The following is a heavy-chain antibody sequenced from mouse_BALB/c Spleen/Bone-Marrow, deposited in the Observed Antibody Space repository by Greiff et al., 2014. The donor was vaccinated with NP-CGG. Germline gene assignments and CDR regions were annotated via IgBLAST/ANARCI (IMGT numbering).Heavy chain of an antibody. V-gene: IGHV5-6*01. CDR2: ISSGGSYT. D-gene: IGHD1-1*01. Sequence: DVQLQESGGDLVKPGGSLKLSCVASGFTFSSYGMSWVRQTPDKRLEWVATISSGGSYTYYPDSVKGRFTISRDNAKNTLYLQMSSLKSEDTAMYYCGRNYYGSSYYFDYWGQGTTLTVSS. CDR1: GFTFSSYG. CDR3: GRNYYGSSYYFDY. J-gene: IGHJ2*01.